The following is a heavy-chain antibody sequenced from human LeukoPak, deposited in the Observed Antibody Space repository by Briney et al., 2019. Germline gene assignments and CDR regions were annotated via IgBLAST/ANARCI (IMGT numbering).Heavy chain of an antibody. CDR2: MNPDSGNT. J-gene: IGHJ5*02. D-gene: IGHD3-22*01. V-gene: IGHV1-8*01. CDR3: ATPSAQISHSSGYYSA. Sequence: ASVKVSCKASGYTFTNYDINWVRQAPGQGLELMGWMNPDSGNTGYAQQFQGRVTMTRDTPISTAYMELSGLRTDDTAVYYCATPSAQISHSSGYYSAWGQGTLVTVSS. CDR1: GYTFTNYD.